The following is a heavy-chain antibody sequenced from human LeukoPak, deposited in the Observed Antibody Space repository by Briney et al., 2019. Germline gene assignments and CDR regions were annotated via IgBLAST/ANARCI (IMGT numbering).Heavy chain of an antibody. V-gene: IGHV3-53*01. CDR2: LYSDGRT. D-gene: IGHD5-18*01. CDR1: GFTFSGIF. CDR3: ARGDTYKAVGSSDP. J-gene: IGHJ3*01. Sequence: GGSLRLSCEASGFTFSGIFRSWVRQAPGEGLEWVSALYSDGRTYYADSVRGRFTISRDNSKNTLYLQMNSLRAEDTAVYYCARGDTYKAVGSSDPWGQGTLVTVSS.